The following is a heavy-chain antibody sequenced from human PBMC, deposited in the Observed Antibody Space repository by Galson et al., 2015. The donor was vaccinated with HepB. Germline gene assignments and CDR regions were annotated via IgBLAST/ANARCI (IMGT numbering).Heavy chain of an antibody. CDR1: GFTFSSYA. D-gene: IGHD6-19*01. CDR2: ISGSGGST. CDR3: ANLYSSGVYYYYYYGMDV. J-gene: IGHJ6*02. Sequence: SLRLSCAASGFTFSSYAMSWVRQAPGKGLEWVSAISGSGGSTYYADSVKVRFTISRDNSKNTLYLQMNSLRAEDTAVYYCANLYSSGVYYYYYYGMDVWGQGTTVTVSS. V-gene: IGHV3-23*01.